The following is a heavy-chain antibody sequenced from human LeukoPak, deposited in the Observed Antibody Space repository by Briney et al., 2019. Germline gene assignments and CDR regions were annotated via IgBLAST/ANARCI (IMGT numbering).Heavy chain of an antibody. CDR2: IYYSGST. V-gene: IGHV4-59*12. CDR1: GGSISSYY. CDR3: ARTQGNAFDI. Sequence: SETLSLTCTVSGGSISSYYWSWIRQPPGKGLEWIGYIYYSGSTNYNPSLKSRVTMSVDTSKNQFSLKLRSVTAADTAVYYCARTQGNAFDIWGQGTMVTVSS. J-gene: IGHJ3*02.